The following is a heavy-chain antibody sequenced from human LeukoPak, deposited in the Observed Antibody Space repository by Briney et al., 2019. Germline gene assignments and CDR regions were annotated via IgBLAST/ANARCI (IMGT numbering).Heavy chain of an antibody. CDR1: GFTFSSYTFSTYA. J-gene: IGHJ6*02. D-gene: IGHD3-10*01. CDR2: VSGSGVST. Sequence: GGSLRLSCAASGFTFSSYTFSTYAMSWVRQAPGKGLEWVSAVSGSGVSTYYADSVKGRFTISRDNAKNSLYLQMNSLRAEDTAVYYCARVMVRAYGMDVWGQGTTVTVSS. V-gene: IGHV3-23*01. CDR3: ARVMVRAYGMDV.